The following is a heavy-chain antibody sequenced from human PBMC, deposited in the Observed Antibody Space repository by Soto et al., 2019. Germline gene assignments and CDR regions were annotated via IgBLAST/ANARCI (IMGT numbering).Heavy chain of an antibody. D-gene: IGHD4-4*01. Sequence: QVQLVQSGAEVRKPGSSVTVSCKASGGTFSTYGITWVRQAPGQGLEWMGNIIPLIGTANYAQRFRGRVTFIADEPTTTAYMELTSLRSEDTAVYYCARVVMTTVPASFYYGLDVWGQGTTVTVSS. J-gene: IGHJ6*02. CDR1: GGTFSTYG. V-gene: IGHV1-69*18. CDR2: IIPLIGTA. CDR3: ARVVMTTVPASFYYGLDV.